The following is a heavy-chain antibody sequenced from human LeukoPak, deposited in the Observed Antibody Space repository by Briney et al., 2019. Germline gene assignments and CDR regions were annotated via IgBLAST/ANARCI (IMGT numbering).Heavy chain of an antibody. V-gene: IGHV3-30*03. Sequence: PGSSLRLSCVASGFDSTIYAIHWVRQAPGKGLEWVAVISYDGKNEYYSGSVKGRFTISRDRSTNTVFLQMNSLRPEDTALYYCARDGLEIIRFFDWLDQWGQGTLVTVSS. D-gene: IGHD3-3*01. CDR3: ARDGLEIIRFFDWLDQ. J-gene: IGHJ5*02. CDR1: GFDSTIYA. CDR2: ISYDGKNE.